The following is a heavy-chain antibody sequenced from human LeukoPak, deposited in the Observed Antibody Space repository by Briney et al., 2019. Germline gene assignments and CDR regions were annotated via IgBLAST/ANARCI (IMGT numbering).Heavy chain of an antibody. Sequence: WETLSLTCTVSGGSISSYYWSWIRQPPGKGLEWIGYIYCSGSTNYNPSLKSRVTISVDTSKNQFSLKLSSVTAADTAVYYCARGRRYFDWSYWGQGTLVTVSS. CDR3: ARGRRYFDWSY. D-gene: IGHD3-9*01. CDR1: GGSISSYY. V-gene: IGHV4-59*01. J-gene: IGHJ4*02. CDR2: IYCSGST.